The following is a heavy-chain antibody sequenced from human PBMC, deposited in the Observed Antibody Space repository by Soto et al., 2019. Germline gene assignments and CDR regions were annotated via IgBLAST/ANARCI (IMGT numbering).Heavy chain of an antibody. CDR2: MQPSTGRT. Sequence: GASVKVSCKTSGYTFTTYGVNWVRQTAGQGLERMGWMQPSTGRTGYAQKFQGRVTMTRDTSINTAYMELTTLTSDDTAFYYCARGVSAGVDYWGQGTLVTVSS. D-gene: IGHD1-26*01. J-gene: IGHJ4*02. V-gene: IGHV1-8*02. CDR1: GYTFTTYG. CDR3: ARGVSAGVDY.